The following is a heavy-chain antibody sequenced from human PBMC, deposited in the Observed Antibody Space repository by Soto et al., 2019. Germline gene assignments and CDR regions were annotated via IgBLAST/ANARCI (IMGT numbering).Heavy chain of an antibody. V-gene: IGHV1-18*01. J-gene: IGHJ6*02. CDR3: ASSYCGGNCYSNLPLDSYYYGMDV. D-gene: IGHD2-21*02. Sequence: QVQLVQSGAEVKKPGASVKVSCKASGYTFTNYGISWVRQAPGQGHEWMGWISAYNGNINYAQKLQRRVNMTTDTSRSTAYMELRSLRSDVTAMYYCASSYCGGNCYSNLPLDSYYYGMDVWGQGTTVTVSS. CDR2: ISAYNGNI. CDR1: GYTFTNYG.